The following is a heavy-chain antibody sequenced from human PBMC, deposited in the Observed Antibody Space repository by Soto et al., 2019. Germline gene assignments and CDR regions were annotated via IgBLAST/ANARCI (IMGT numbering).Heavy chain of an antibody. CDR3: ARADIVATIAFDY. CDR1: GGSISSYY. J-gene: IGHJ4*02. V-gene: IGHV4-59*01. D-gene: IGHD5-12*01. Sequence: SETLSLTCTVSGGSISSYYWSWIRQPPGKGLEWIGYIYYSGSTNYNPSLKSRVTISVDTSKSQFSLKLSSVTAADTAVYYCARADIVATIAFDYWGQGTLVTVSS. CDR2: IYYSGST.